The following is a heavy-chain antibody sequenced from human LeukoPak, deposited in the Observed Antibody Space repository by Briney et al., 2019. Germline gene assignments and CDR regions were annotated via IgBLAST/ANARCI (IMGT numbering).Heavy chain of an antibody. Sequence: PGRSLRLSCAASGFTFSNNGMHWVRQAPGKGLEWVALISYDGSNKWYADSVKGRFTISRDNSKNTLYLQMNSLRPEDTAVYYCADGDYWGQGILVTVSS. J-gene: IGHJ4*02. CDR2: ISYDGSNK. V-gene: IGHV3-30*03. CDR3: ADGDY. CDR1: GFTFSNNG.